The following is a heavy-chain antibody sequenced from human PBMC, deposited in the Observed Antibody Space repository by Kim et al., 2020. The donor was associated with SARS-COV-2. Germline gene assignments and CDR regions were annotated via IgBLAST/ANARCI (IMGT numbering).Heavy chain of an antibody. V-gene: IGHV2-5*02. J-gene: IGHJ5*02. CDR1: GFSLSTNGVG. Sequence: SGPTLVKPTQTLTLTCTFSGFSLSTNGVGVGWIRQPPGKALEWLALIYWDDDKRYSPSLKSRLTITKDTSKNQVVLTMTNMDPVDTATYYCAHRTTLHLFDPWGQGTLVTISS. CDR3: AHRTTLHLFDP. CDR2: IYWDDDK. D-gene: IGHD2-15*01.